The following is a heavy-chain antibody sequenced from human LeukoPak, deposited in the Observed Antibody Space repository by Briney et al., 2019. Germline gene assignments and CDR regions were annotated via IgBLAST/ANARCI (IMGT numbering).Heavy chain of an antibody. CDR3: ARDRYGPELAGLGMDV. J-gene: IGHJ6*02. CDR2: IYYSGST. D-gene: IGHD4-17*01. Sequence: SETLSLTCTVSGGSISSSSYYWGWIRQPPGKGLEWIGSIYYSGSTYYNPSLKSRVTISVDTSKNQFSLKLSSVTAADTAVYYCARDRYGPELAGLGMDVWGQGTTVTVSS. V-gene: IGHV4-39*07. CDR1: GGSISSSSYY.